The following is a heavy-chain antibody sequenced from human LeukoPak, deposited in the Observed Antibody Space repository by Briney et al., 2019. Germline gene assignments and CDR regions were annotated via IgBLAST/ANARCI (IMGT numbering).Heavy chain of an antibody. Sequence: GGSLRLSCVASGFIFSDYSINWVRQTPGKGLEWVSYISRSGDTTDHADSVKGRVTISRDNTKNSVYLQMNSLRAEDTAVYFCAARFDYWGQGTLVTVSS. CDR2: ISRSGDTT. CDR1: GFIFSDYS. CDR3: AARFDY. V-gene: IGHV3-48*04. J-gene: IGHJ4*02.